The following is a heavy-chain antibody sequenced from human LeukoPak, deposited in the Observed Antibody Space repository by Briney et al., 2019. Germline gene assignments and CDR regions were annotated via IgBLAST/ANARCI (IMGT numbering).Heavy chain of an antibody. Sequence: GGSLTLSCAASGFTFSTYALHWVRRAPGKGLEWVGVVPKDGSEKYYGDSVKGRFNISRDNSDNTLSLQMNSLRAEDTALYYCARAMGSVVGSTRILAHWGQGTVVTVSS. CDR3: ARAMGSVVGSTRILAH. CDR1: GFTFSTYA. J-gene: IGHJ4*02. CDR2: VPKDGSEK. V-gene: IGHV3-30*04. D-gene: IGHD1-26*01.